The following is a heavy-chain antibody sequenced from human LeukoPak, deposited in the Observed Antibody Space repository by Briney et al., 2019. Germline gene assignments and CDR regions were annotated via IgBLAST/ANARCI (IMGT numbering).Heavy chain of an antibody. CDR1: GFTFTSSA. J-gene: IGHJ4*02. CDR2: IVVGSGNT. V-gene: IGHV1-58*01. Sequence: SVKVSCKASGFTFTSSAVQWVRQARGQRLEWIGWIVVGSGNTNYAQKFQERVTITRDMSTSTAYKELSSLRSEDTAVYYCAAGVVASKLLEHYFDYWGQGTLVTVSS. CDR3: AAGVVASKLLEHYFDY. D-gene: IGHD3-10*01.